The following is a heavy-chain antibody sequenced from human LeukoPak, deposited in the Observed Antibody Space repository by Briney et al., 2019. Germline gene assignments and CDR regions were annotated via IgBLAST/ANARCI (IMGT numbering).Heavy chain of an antibody. CDR1: GFTFSNFA. D-gene: IGHD2-2*01. CDR3: ARGTGCSSTSCYLRWGYYYGMDV. J-gene: IGHJ6*02. CDR2: ISYDGTNK. V-gene: IGHV3-30-3*01. Sequence: GGSLRLSCAASGFTFSNFAMHWVRQAPGKGLEWVAVISYDGTNKYYADSVKGRFTISRDNSKNTLYLQTNSLRAEDTAVYYCARGTGCSSTSCYLRWGYYYGMDVWGQGTTVTVSS.